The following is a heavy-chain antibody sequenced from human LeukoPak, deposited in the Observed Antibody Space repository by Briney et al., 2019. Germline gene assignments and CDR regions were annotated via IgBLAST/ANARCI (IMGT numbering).Heavy chain of an antibody. V-gene: IGHV1-69*05. CDR3: ARTGLQLWSDAFDI. CDR2: IIPIFGTA. CDR1: GGTFSSYA. J-gene: IGHJ3*02. D-gene: IGHD5-18*01. Sequence: SVKVSCKASGGTFSSYAISWVRQAPGQGLEWMGRIIPIFGTANYAQKFQGRVTITTDESTSTAYKELSSLRSEDTAVYYCARTGLQLWSDAFDIWGQGTMVTVSS.